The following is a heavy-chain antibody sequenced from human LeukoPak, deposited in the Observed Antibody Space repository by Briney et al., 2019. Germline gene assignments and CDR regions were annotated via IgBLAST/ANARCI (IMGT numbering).Heavy chain of an antibody. CDR1: GFTFSSYA. CDR3: AELGITMIGGV. D-gene: IGHD3-10*02. CDR2: ISYDGSNK. V-gene: IGHV3-30*04. Sequence: RPGGSLRLSCAASGFTFSSYAMHWVRQAPGKGLEWVAVISYDGSNKYYADSVKGRFTISRDNAKNSLYLRMNSLRAEDTAVYYCAELGITMIGGVWGKGTTVTISS. J-gene: IGHJ6*04.